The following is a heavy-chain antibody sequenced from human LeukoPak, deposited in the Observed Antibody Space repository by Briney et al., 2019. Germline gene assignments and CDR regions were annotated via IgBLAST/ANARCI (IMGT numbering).Heavy chain of an antibody. D-gene: IGHD3-10*01. V-gene: IGHV4-4*07. CDR1: GGSISSYY. CDR3: ARRPWFGELNDAFDI. Sequence: SETLSLTCTVSGGSISSYYWSWIRQPAGKGLEWIGRIYTSGSTNYNPSLKSRVTMSVDTSKNQFSLKLSSVTAADTAVYYCARRPWFGELNDAFDIWGQGTMVTVSS. CDR2: IYTSGST. J-gene: IGHJ3*02.